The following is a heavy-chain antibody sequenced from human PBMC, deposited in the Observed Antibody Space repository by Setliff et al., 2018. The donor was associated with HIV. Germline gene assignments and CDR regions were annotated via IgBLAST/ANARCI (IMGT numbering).Heavy chain of an antibody. CDR2: ISGSGGVK. J-gene: IGHJ3*02. Sequence: GSLRLSCAGSGFTFSLYSMNWVRQAPGKGLEWVSFISGSGGVKYYSDSMKGRFIISGDNAKNSVSLQMNSLRVEDTAVYYCARRENYLGGAFDIWGQGTMVTVSS. V-gene: IGHV3-21*01. CDR3: ARRENYLGGAFDI. D-gene: IGHD3-10*01. CDR1: GFTFSLYS.